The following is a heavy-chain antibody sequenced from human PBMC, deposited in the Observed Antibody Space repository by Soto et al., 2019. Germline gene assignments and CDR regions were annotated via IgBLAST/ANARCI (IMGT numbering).Heavy chain of an antibody. D-gene: IGHD2-2*01. CDR3: ASEWVVPAASVGNIDAFDI. CDR1: GGSISSGGYY. CDR2: IYYSGST. J-gene: IGHJ3*02. Sequence: QVQLQESGPGLVKPSQTLSLTCTVSGGSISSGGYYWSWIRQHPGKGLEGIGYIYYSGSTYYNPSLQSRVTISVDTSKNQFSLKLSSVTAADTAVYYCASEWVVPAASVGNIDAFDIWGQGTMVTVSS. V-gene: IGHV4-31*03.